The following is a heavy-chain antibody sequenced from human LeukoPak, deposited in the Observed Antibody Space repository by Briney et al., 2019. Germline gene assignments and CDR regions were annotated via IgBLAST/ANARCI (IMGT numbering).Heavy chain of an antibody. D-gene: IGHD3-10*01. Sequence: GGSLRLSCAVSGFTFSSFPFHWVRQAPGKGLEWVAAISTDGSYKYHGDSVKGRFTISRDNPMNTLYLQMNGLRPDDTAVYYCARSLIPGRGYFDLWGRGTLVTVSS. J-gene: IGHJ2*01. CDR3: ARSLIPGRGYFDL. V-gene: IGHV3-30*04. CDR1: GFTFSSFP. CDR2: ISTDGSYK.